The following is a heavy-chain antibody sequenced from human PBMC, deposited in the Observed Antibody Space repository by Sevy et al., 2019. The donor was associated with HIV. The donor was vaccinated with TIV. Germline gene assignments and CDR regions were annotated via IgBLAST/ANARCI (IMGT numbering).Heavy chain of an antibody. D-gene: IGHD4-17*01. Sequence: GGSLRLSCAASGFMFSNYWMTWVRQAPGKGLEWVANIKEDGSEKYYVDSVKGRFSISRDNAKNSLHLQLNTLRPEDTAVYYCARAVTPHRDYLRIMDVWGKGTTATVSS. V-gene: IGHV3-7*01. CDR3: ARAVTPHRDYLRIMDV. CDR2: IKEDGSEK. CDR1: GFMFSNYW. J-gene: IGHJ6*04.